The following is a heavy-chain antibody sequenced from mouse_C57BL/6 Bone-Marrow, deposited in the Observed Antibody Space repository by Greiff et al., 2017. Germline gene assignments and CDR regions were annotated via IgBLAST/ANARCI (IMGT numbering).Heavy chain of an antibody. V-gene: IGHV5-17*01. CDR2: ISSGSSTI. D-gene: IGHD2-2*01. CDR1: GFTFSDSG. CDR3: ARGDYAYEGAWFAY. Sequence: EVKLEESVGGLVKPGGSLTLSCAASGFTFSDSGMHWVRQAPEKGLKWVAYISSGSSTIYYTDPVKGRFTISRANAKNTLFLQMTSLRSEDTAMYYCARGDYAYEGAWFAYWGQGTLVTVSA. J-gene: IGHJ3*01.